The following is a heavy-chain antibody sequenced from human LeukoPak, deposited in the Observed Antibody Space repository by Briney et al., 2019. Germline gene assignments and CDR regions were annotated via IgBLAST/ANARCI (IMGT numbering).Heavy chain of an antibody. J-gene: IGHJ6*03. D-gene: IGHD3-22*01. Sequence: PGGTLRLSCAASGFTFSNYDMSWVRQAPGKGLEWVSSISSSSDYIYYADSVKGRFTISRDNAKNSLYLQMNSLRAEDTAVYYCARVPDSGYYYYYYYVDVWGKGTTVTVSS. CDR2: ISSSSDYI. CDR3: ARVPDSGYYYYYYYVDV. CDR1: GFTFSNYD. V-gene: IGHV3-21*01.